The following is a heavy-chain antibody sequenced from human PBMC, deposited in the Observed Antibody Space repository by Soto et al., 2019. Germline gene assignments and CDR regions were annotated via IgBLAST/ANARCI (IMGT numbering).Heavy chain of an antibody. CDR3: ARVVFPRITIFGVVITIHPIDY. CDR2: ISSSSSTI. J-gene: IGHJ4*02. CDR1: GFTFSSYS. V-gene: IGHV3-48*01. D-gene: IGHD3-3*01. Sequence: PGGSLRLSCAASGFTFSSYSMNWVRQAPGKGLEWVSYISSSSSTIYYAESVKGRFTISRDNAKNSLYQQMNSQRAEDTAVYYCARVVFPRITIFGVVITIHPIDYWGQGTLVTVSS.